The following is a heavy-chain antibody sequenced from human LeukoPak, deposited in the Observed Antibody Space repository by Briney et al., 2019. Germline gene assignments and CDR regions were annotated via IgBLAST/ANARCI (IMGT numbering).Heavy chain of an antibody. CDR2: ISSSSSTI. D-gene: IGHD1-7*01. Sequence: GGSLRLSCAASGFTFSSYSMNWVRQAPGKGLEWVSYISSSSSTIYYADSVKGRFTISRDNAKNSLYLQINSLRDEDTAVYYCAREENWNWNYWGQGTLVTVSS. CDR3: AREENWNWNY. J-gene: IGHJ4*02. V-gene: IGHV3-48*02. CDR1: GFTFSSYS.